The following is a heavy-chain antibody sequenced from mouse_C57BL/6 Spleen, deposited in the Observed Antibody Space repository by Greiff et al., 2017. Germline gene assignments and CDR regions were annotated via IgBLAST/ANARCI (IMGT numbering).Heavy chain of an antibody. CDR3: ARYWDVDAMDY. Sequence: QVKLQQPGAELVKPGASVKMSCKASGYTFTSYWITWVKQRPGQGLEWIGDIYPGSGSTNYNEKFKSKATLPVDTSSSTAYMQLSSLTAEDSAVYYCARYWDVDAMDYWGQGTSVTVSS. V-gene: IGHV1-55*01. D-gene: IGHD4-1*01. CDR1: GYTFTSYW. CDR2: IYPGSGST. J-gene: IGHJ4*01.